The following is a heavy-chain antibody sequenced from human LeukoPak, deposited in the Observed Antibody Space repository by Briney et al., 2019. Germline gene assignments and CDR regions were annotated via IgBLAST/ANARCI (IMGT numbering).Heavy chain of an antibody. V-gene: IGHV4-59*08. J-gene: IGHJ5*01. D-gene: IGHD1/OR15-1a*01. Sequence: SETLSLTCTVSGGSISSYYWSWIRQPPAKGLDWIGYIYYVGRTNYNPSLKSRATMSIDTAKNHFSLNLTSVTAADTAVYYCARSISGTRSKFDCWGQGTLVTVSS. CDR1: GGSISSYY. CDR3: ARSISGTRSKFDC. CDR2: IYYVGRT.